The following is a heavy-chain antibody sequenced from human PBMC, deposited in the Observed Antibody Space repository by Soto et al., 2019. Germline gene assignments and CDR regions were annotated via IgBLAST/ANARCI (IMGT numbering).Heavy chain of an antibody. CDR2: IAYDGSAE. V-gene: IGHV3-30*18. Sequence: QVQLVESGGGVVQPGKSLRLSCAGSAFAFSSYGIHWVRQAPGKGLEWVAAIAYDGSAEYYTDSVKGRVTISRDNSKNMVFLQMNSLRAEDTSVYYCAKDDRREIQLTYLTYGLDVWGQGTTVTVSS. J-gene: IGHJ6*02. D-gene: IGHD3-22*01. CDR1: AFAFSSYG. CDR3: AKDDRREIQLTYLTYGLDV.